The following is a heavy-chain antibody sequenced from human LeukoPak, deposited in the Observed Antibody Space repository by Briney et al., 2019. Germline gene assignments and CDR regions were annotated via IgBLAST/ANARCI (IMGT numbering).Heavy chain of an antibody. J-gene: IGHJ6*03. D-gene: IGHD6-13*01. CDR1: GGSISSSSYY. Sequence: SETLSLTCTVSGGSISSSSYYWGWIRQPPGKGLEWIGSIYYSGSTYYNPSLKSRVTISVDTSQNQFSLKLSSVTAADTAVYYCARLRYSSSWSTYYYYYYMDVWGKGTTVTISS. CDR3: ARLRYSSSWSTYYYYYYMDV. V-gene: IGHV4-39*01. CDR2: IYYSGST.